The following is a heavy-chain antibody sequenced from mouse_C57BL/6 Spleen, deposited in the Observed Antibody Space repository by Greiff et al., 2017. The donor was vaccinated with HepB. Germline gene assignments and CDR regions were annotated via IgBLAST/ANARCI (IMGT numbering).Heavy chain of an antibody. CDR2: IYPGSGST. Sequence: QVQLQQPGAELVKPGASVKMSCKASGYTFTSYWITWVKQRPGQGLEWIGDIYPGSGSTNYNEKFKSKATLTVDTSTSTAYMQLSSLTSEDSAVYYCARGGGYYGRGWYFDVWGTGTTVTVSS. D-gene: IGHD1-1*01. CDR3: ARGGGYYGRGWYFDV. J-gene: IGHJ1*03. V-gene: IGHV1-55*01. CDR1: GYTFTSYW.